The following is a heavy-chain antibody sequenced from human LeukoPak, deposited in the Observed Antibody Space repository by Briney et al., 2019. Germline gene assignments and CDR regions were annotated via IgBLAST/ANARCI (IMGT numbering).Heavy chain of an antibody. D-gene: IGHD5-12*01. CDR1: GYTFTGYA. V-gene: IGHV1-2*02. J-gene: IGHJ4*02. CDR3: AKKVRGPSHPLDF. CDR2: INPEKRDT. Sequence: ASVKVCCEASGYTFTGYAIHWVRQAPGQGHEWMGWINPEKRDTGYAHKFQGRVTMTSDTSISTAYMELSSLRSDDTAVYYCAKKVRGPSHPLDFWGQGTLVTVSS.